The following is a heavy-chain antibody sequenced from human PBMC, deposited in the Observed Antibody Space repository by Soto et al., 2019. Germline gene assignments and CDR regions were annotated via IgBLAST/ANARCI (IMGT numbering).Heavy chain of an antibody. CDR2: IIPIFGTA. CDR3: ATPRGTYSGYDHYYYGMDV. V-gene: IGHV1-69*13. D-gene: IGHD5-12*01. J-gene: IGHJ6*02. Sequence: GASVKVSCKASGGTFSSYAISWVRQAPGQGLEWMGGIIPIFGTANYAQKFQGRVTITADESTSTAYMELSSLRSEDTAVYYCATPRGTYSGYDHYYYGMDVWGQRTTVTVSS. CDR1: GGTFSSYA.